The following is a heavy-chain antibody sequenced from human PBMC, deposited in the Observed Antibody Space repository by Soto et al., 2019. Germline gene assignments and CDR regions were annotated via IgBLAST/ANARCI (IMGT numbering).Heavy chain of an antibody. CDR2: IYYSGST. CDR3: ARQGPNPTGKFDP. J-gene: IGHJ5*02. D-gene: IGHD3-10*01. Sequence: PSETLSLTCTVSGGSISSYYWSWIRQPPGKGLEWIGYIYYSGSTNYNPSLKSRVTISVDTSKNQFSLKLSSVTAADTAVYYCARQGPNPTGKFDPWGQGTLVTVSS. CDR1: GGSISSYY. V-gene: IGHV4-59*08.